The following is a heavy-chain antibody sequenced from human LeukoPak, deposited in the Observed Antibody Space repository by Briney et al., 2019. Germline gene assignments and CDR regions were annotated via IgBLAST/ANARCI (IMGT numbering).Heavy chain of an antibody. D-gene: IGHD1-26*01. CDR3: AVWHSGYSDY. CDR1: GFTFSSYA. Sequence: GGSLRLSCAASGFTFSSYAISWVRQAPGKGLGWVSAISGSGGSTYYADSVKGRFTISRDNSKNTLYLQMNSLRAEDTAVYYCAVWHSGYSDYWGQGTLVTVSS. CDR2: ISGSGGST. V-gene: IGHV3-23*01. J-gene: IGHJ4*02.